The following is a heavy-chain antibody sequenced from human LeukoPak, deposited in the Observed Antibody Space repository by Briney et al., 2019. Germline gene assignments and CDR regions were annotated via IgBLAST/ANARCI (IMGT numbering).Heavy chain of an antibody. CDR3: ARLENYFDY. CDR2: IYSGGST. Sequence: GGSLRLSCAASGFTFSSYEMNWVRQAPGKGLEWVSVIYSGGSTYYADSVKGRFTISRDNSKNTLYLQMNSLRAEDTAVYYCARLENYFDYWGQGTLVTVSS. D-gene: IGHD1-1*01. V-gene: IGHV3-53*01. J-gene: IGHJ4*02. CDR1: GFTFSSYE.